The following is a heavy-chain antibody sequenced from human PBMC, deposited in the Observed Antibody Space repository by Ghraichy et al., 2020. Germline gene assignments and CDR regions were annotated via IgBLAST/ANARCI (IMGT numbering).Heavy chain of an antibody. V-gene: IGHV4-34*01. Sequence: SETLSLTRAVYGGSFSDYYWSWIRQPPGKGLEWIGEINHSGSTNYNPSLKSRVTISVDPSKNQFSLKLSSVTAADTAVYYCARGDVVVLPAAKIYYYYMDVWGKGTTVTVSS. CDR3: ARGDVVVLPAAKIYYYYMDV. D-gene: IGHD2-2*01. CDR2: INHSGST. CDR1: GGSFSDYY. J-gene: IGHJ6*03.